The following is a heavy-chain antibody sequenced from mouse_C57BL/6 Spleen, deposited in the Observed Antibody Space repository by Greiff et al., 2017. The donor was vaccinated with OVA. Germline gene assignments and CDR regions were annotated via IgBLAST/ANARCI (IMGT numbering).Heavy chain of an antibody. D-gene: IGHD3-3*01. CDR1: GYTFTDYY. J-gene: IGHJ2*01. CDR2: INPNNGGT. CDR3: ARKGRGKVDY. Sequence: VQLQQSGPELVKPGASVKISCKASGYTFTDYYMNWVKQSHGQSLEWIGDINPNNGGTSYNQKFKGKATLTVDKSSSTAYMELRSLTSEDSAVYYCARKGRGKVDYWGQGTTLTVSS. V-gene: IGHV1-26*01.